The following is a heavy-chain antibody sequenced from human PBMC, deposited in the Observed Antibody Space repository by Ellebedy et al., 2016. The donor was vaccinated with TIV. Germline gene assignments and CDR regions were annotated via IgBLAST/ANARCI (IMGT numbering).Heavy chain of an antibody. CDR3: ARGNSGYSSSWYYYYGMDV. J-gene: IGHJ6*02. V-gene: IGHV3-48*02. Sequence: GGSLRLSCEAFGFSFSSHSINWVRQSPGKGLEWASYISSSSSTKYYADSVKGRFTISRDNAKNSLYLQMNSLRDEDTAVYYCARGNSGYSSSWYYYYGMDVWGQGTTVTVSS. CDR1: GFSFSSHS. D-gene: IGHD6-13*01. CDR2: ISSSSSTK.